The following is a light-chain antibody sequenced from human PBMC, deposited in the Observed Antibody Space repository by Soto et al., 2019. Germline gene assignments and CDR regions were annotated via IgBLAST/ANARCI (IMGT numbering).Light chain of an antibody. CDR1: QSINRH. CDR2: DAS. Sequence: EIVLTHSPATLSLSPWERATLSCRASQSINRHLAWYRQKPGQAPRLLIYDASNRATGIPARFSGGGSGTDFTLTISRLEPEDFAVYYCQQFSSYPLTFGGGTKVDIK. V-gene: IGKV3-11*01. CDR3: QQFSSYPLT. J-gene: IGKJ4*01.